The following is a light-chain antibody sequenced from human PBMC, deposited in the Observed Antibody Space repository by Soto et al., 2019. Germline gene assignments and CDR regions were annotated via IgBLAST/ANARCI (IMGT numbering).Light chain of an antibody. J-gene: IGLJ1*01. V-gene: IGLV2-14*01. CDR2: EVS. CDR3: SSYTSTNTLI. CDR1: SSDVGGYNY. Sequence: QSALTQPASVSGSPGQSITISCTGTSSDVGGYNYVSWYQQHPGKAPKPIIYEVSHRPSGVSDRFSASKSGNTASLTISGLQTEDEADYYCSSYTSTNTLIFGSGTKVTVL.